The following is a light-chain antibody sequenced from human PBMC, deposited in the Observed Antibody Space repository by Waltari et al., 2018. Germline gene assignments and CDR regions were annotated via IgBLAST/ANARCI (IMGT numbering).Light chain of an antibody. J-gene: IGLJ2*01. CDR1: KLGDKY. Sequence: SYELTQPPSVSVSPGQTASITCSGDKLGDKYACWYQQKPGQSPVLVIYQDSKRPSGIPGRFAGSNAGNPATLTISGTQAMEDADYDCQAWDSSTAVFGGGTKLTVL. CDR2: QDS. CDR3: QAWDSSTAV. V-gene: IGLV3-1*01.